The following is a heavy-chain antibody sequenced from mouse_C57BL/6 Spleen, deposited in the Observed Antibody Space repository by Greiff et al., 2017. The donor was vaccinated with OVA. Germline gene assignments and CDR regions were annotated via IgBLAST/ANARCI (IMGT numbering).Heavy chain of an antibody. Sequence: QVQLQQSGAELVKPGASVKLSCKASGYTFTSYWMQWVKQRPGQGLEWIGEIDPSDSYTNYNQKFKGKATLTVDTSSSTAYMQLSSLTSEDSAVYYCARRDGYSYYFDYWGQGTTLPVSS. D-gene: IGHD2-3*01. CDR3: ARRDGYSYYFDY. J-gene: IGHJ2*01. CDR1: GYTFTSYW. CDR2: IDPSDSYT. V-gene: IGHV1-50*01.